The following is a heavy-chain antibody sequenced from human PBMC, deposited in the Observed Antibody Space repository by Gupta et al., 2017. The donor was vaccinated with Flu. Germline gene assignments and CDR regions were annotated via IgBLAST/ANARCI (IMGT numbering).Heavy chain of an antibody. CDR2: IIPSFGTA. J-gene: IGHJ6*02. CDR3: AREGVAVPFQNYYYYGMDV. V-gene: IGHV1-69*01. Sequence: QVQLVQSGAEVKKPGSSVKVSCKASGGTFSSYAISWVRQAPGQGLEWMGGIIPSFGTANYAQKFQGRVTITADESTSTAYMELSSLRSEDTAVYYCAREGVAVPFQNYYYYGMDVWGQGTTVTVSS. CDR1: GGTFSSYA. D-gene: IGHD6-19*01.